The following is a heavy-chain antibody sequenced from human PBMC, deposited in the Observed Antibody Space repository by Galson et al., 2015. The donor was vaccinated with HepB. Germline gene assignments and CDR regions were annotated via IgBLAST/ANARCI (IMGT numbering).Heavy chain of an antibody. J-gene: IGHJ4*02. CDR2: LLSDGIHN. Sequence: SLRLSCAASSSTSRSYAIHWVRQAPGKVLEWVAILLSDGIHNPYIESVTVRFTISRDTSKYTVYMQMNNLRAEDTAVYYCRATTAWQDFFDFWGQETLVTV. D-gene: IGHD2-21*02. V-gene: IGHV3-33*05. CDR1: SSTSRSYA. CDR3: RATTAWQDFFDF.